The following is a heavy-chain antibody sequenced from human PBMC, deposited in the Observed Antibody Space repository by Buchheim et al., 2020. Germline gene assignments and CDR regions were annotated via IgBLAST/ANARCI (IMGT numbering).Heavy chain of an antibody. CDR3: ARDLPYSSGWYVNMVY. Sequence: EVQLVESGGGLVQPGGSLKLSCAASGFTFSGYWMHWVRQAPGKGLVWVSRINNDGSGTSYADSVKGRFTISRDNAKNTLYLQMNSLRAEDTAVYYCARDLPYSSGWYVNMVYWGQGIL. J-gene: IGHJ4*02. V-gene: IGHV3-74*01. CDR2: INNDGSGT. D-gene: IGHD6-19*01. CDR1: GFTFSGYW.